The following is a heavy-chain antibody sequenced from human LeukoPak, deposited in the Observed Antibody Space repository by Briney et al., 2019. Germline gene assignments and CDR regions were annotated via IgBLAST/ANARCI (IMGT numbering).Heavy chain of an antibody. V-gene: IGHV1-8*01. CDR1: GYTFTSYD. D-gene: IGHD6-19*01. Sequence: ASVKVSCKASGYTFTSYDINWVRQVTGQGLEWMGWMNPNSGNTGYAQKFQGRVTMTRNTSISTAYMELSSLRSEDTAVYYCARGVGRAVAGTGYYFDYWGQGTLVTVSS. J-gene: IGHJ4*02. CDR2: MNPNSGNT. CDR3: ARGVGRAVAGTGYYFDY.